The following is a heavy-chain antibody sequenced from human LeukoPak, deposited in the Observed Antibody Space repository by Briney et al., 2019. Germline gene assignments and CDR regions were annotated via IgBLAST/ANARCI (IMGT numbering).Heavy chain of an antibody. V-gene: IGHV3-21*01. CDR3: ARVKYCSSTSCYAYYFDY. CDR1: GFTFSSYR. J-gene: IGHJ4*02. CDR2: ISSSSSYI. Sequence: GGSLRLSCAASGFTFSSYRMNWVRQAPGKGLEWVSSISSSSSYIYYAESVKGRFTISKDNAKNSLYLQMNSLRAEDTAVYYCARVKYCSSTSCYAYYFDYWGQGTLVTVSS. D-gene: IGHD2-2*01.